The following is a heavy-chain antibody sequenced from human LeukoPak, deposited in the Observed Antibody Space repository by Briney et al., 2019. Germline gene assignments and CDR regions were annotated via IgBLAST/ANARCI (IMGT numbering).Heavy chain of an antibody. CDR3: ARGYCSSASCYLNY. Sequence: SETLSLTCTVSGGSISSYYWSWIRQPPGKGLEWIGYIYYSGSTNYNPSLKSRVTISVDTSKNQFSLKLSSVTAADTAVHYCARGYCSSASCYLNYWGQGTLVTVSS. V-gene: IGHV4-59*01. J-gene: IGHJ4*02. D-gene: IGHD2-2*01. CDR1: GGSISSYY. CDR2: IYYSGST.